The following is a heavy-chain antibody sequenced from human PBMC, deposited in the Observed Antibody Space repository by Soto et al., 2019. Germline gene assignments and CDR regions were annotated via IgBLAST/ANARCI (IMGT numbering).Heavy chain of an antibody. Sequence: QVQLVESGGGVVQPGRSLRLSCAASGFTFSSYGMHWVRQAPGKGLEWVAVISYDGSNKYYADSVKGRFTISRDNSKNTLYMPMNGLRAEGTAVYYCAKELGRYSSSWYARDDYWGQGTLVTVSS. CDR2: ISYDGSNK. D-gene: IGHD6-13*01. J-gene: IGHJ4*02. CDR1: GFTFSSYG. V-gene: IGHV3-30*18. CDR3: AKELGRYSSSWYARDDY.